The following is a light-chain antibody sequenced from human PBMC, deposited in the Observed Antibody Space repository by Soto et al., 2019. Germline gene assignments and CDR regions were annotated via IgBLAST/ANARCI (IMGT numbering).Light chain of an antibody. CDR2: EVS. V-gene: IGKV1-5*03. CDR3: QHYDHYPPT. CDR1: QTIRSW. J-gene: IGKJ4*01. Sequence: DIQMTQSPSTLSASEGDRVTITCRASQTIRSWLAWYQQKPGKAPNLLIYEVSTLHSGVPSRFSGSGSGTEFTLTISSLQPDDFATYYCQHYDHYPPTVGGGTKVEIK.